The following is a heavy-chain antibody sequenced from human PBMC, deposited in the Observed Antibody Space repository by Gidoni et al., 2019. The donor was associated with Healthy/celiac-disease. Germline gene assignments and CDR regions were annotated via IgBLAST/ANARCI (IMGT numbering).Heavy chain of an antibody. J-gene: IGHJ6*02. D-gene: IGHD3-10*01. Sequence: QVQLVESGGAVVQPGRSLRLSCPASAFPFSSYGMHWVRQAPGKGLEWVAVISYDGSNKYYADSVKGRFTISRDNSKNTLYLKMNSLRAEDTAVYYCAKAMVRGVSDYYYGMDVWGQGTTVTVSS. CDR3: AKAMVRGVSDYYYGMDV. CDR2: ISYDGSNK. CDR1: AFPFSSYG. V-gene: IGHV3-30*18.